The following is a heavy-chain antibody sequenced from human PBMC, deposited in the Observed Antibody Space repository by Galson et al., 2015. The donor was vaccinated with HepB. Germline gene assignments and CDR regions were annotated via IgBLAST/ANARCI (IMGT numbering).Heavy chain of an antibody. J-gene: IGHJ4*02. D-gene: IGHD1-26*01. Sequence: QSGAEVKKPGESLKISCPGSGSSFTSYWIGWVRQMPGRGLEWMAIIYPGDSDTRYSPSFQGQVTISVDKSINTAYLQWSSLKASDTAMYYCARHGGILGAASLDSWGQGTLVTVSS. V-gene: IGHV5-51*01. CDR3: ARHGGILGAASLDS. CDR1: GSSFTSYW. CDR2: IYPGDSDT.